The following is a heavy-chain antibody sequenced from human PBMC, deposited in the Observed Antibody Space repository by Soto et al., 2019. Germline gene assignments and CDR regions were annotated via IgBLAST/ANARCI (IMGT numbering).Heavy chain of an antibody. CDR1: GGTFSSYA. J-gene: IGHJ6*02. Sequence: SVKVSCKASGGTFSSYAISWVRQAPGQGLEWMGGIIPIFGTANYAQKFQGRVTITADESTSTAYMELSSLRSEDTAVYYCARGYCSSTSCHTLGPITPEGRETAKYGMDVWGQGTTVTVSS. CDR2: IIPIFGTA. V-gene: IGHV1-69*13. CDR3: ARGYCSSTSCHTLGPITPEGRETAKYGMDV. D-gene: IGHD2-2*02.